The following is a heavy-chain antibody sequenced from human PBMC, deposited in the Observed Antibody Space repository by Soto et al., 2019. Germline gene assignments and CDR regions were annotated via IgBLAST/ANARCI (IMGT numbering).Heavy chain of an antibody. CDR1: GASISRGTSY. Sequence: QVQLQESGPGLVKPSQTLSLTCNGSGASISRGTSYWTWIRQHPGEGLEWIGHIYFTGANYSNPSLRSRLTMSVDTSKNQFSLKLTSVTAADTATYYCASIPRRGYSYGIDYWGQGTLVTVSS. V-gene: IGHV4-31*03. CDR3: ASIPRRGYSYGIDY. CDR2: IYFTGAN. J-gene: IGHJ4*02. D-gene: IGHD2-21*02.